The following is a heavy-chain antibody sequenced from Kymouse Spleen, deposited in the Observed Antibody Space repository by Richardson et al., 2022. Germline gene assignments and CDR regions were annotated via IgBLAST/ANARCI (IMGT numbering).Heavy chain of an antibody. CDR3: ARAGNWNGAAEYFQH. Sequence: QVQLQQWGAGLLKPSETLSLTCAVYGGSFSGYYWSWIRQPPGKGLEWIGEINHSGSTNYNPSLKSRVTISVDTSKNQFSLKLSSVTAADTAVYYCARAGNWNGAAEYFQHWGQGTLVTVSS. D-gene: IGHD1-1*01,IGHD1-20*01. J-gene: IGHJ1*01. V-gene: IGHV4-34*01. CDR1: GGSFSGYY. CDR2: INHSGST.